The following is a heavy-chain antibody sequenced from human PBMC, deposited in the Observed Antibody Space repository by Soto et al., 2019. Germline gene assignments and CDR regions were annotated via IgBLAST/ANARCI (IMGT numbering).Heavy chain of an antibody. V-gene: IGHV3-30*18. D-gene: IGHD6-6*01. CDR3: AKGKYSSSSAFDS. J-gene: IGHJ4*02. Sequence: GGSLRLSCEASGFTFSSYGMHWVRQAPGKGLEWVAATPNDGSKKYYADSVKGRFTISRDNSKNTLYLEVNSLRAEDTAVYYCAKGKYSSSSAFDSWGQGTLVTVSS. CDR2: TPNDGSKK. CDR1: GFTFSSYG.